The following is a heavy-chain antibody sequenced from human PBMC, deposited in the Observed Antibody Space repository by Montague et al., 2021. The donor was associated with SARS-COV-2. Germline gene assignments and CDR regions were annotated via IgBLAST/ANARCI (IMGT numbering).Heavy chain of an antibody. D-gene: IGHD5-18*01. CDR2: ISYDGSNK. CDR1: GFTFSSYA. J-gene: IGHJ6*02. V-gene: IGHV3-30*04. Sequence: YLRLSCAASGFTFSSYAMHWVRQAPGKGLEWVAVISYDGSNKYYADSVKGRFTISRDNSKNTLYLQMNSLRAEDTAVYYCASSRYSYGSAYYYYYGMDVWGQGTTVTVSS. CDR3: ASSRYSYGSAYYYYYGMDV.